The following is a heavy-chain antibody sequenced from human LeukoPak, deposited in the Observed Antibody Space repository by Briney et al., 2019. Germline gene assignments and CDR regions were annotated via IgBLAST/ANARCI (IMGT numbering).Heavy chain of an antibody. Sequence: GGSLRLSCAASGFTLSSYGMHWVRQAPGKGLEWVAVIRYDGSNKYYADSVKGRFTISRDNSKITLYLQMNSLRAEDTAVYYCARAEYSSSWKYFYGMDVWGQGTTVTVSS. CDR2: IRYDGSNK. J-gene: IGHJ6*02. CDR1: GFTLSSYG. D-gene: IGHD6-6*01. V-gene: IGHV3-33*08. CDR3: ARAEYSSSWKYFYGMDV.